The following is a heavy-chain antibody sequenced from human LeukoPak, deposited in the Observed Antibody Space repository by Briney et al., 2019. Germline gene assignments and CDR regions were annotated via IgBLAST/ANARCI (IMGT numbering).Heavy chain of an antibody. CDR1: GYTFTGYY. Sequence: ASVKVSCKASGYTFTGYYMHWVRQAPGQGLEWMGWINPNSGGTNYAQKFQGRVTMTRDTSISTAYMELSSLRSDDTAVYYCARSGSSLTANIDFWGQGTLVTVSS. V-gene: IGHV1-2*02. CDR3: ARSGSSLTANIDF. J-gene: IGHJ4*02. CDR2: INPNSGGT. D-gene: IGHD6-13*01.